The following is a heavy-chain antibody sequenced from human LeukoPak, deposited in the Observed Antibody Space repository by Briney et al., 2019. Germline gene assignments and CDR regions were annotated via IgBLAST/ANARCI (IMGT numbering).Heavy chain of an antibody. D-gene: IGHD1-7*01. CDR3: ARGVWNYRARQGWFDP. CDR1: GGSFSGYY. Sequence: PSETLSLTCAVYGGSFSGYYWSWIRQPPGKGLEWIGEINHSGSTNYNPSLKSRVTISVDTSKNQFSLKLSSVTAADTAVYYCARGVWNYRARQGWFDPWGQGTLVTVSS. J-gene: IGHJ5*02. CDR2: INHSGST. V-gene: IGHV4-34*01.